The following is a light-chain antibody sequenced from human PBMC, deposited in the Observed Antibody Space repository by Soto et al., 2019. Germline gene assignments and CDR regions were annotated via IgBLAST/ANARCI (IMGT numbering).Light chain of an antibody. V-gene: IGLV2-14*03. CDR1: SSDIGANNN. Sequence: QSALTQPASVSGSPGQSIPISCTGTSSDIGANNNVSWYQQHPGKAPKLMIYDVSDRASGASSRFSGSKSGNTASLTISGLRPEDEADYYGSSVTCSSTVFGTGTKLTVL. CDR2: DVS. J-gene: IGLJ1*01. CDR3: SSVTCSSTV.